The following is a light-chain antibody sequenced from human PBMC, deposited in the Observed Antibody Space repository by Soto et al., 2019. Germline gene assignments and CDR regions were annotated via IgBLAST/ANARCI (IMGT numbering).Light chain of an antibody. J-gene: IGLJ1*01. Sequence: QSPMTQPASVSGSPWQSITISFIGTSSDIGPYNYVSWYQQHPDKAPKLILYEVTNRPSGASYRFSASKSGNAAFLTISGLQDEHEADSYSSYYSSSATPYVFGTGTKVPVL. CDR1: SSDIGPYNY. CDR2: EVT. CDR3: SYYSSSATPYV. V-gene: IGLV2-14*01.